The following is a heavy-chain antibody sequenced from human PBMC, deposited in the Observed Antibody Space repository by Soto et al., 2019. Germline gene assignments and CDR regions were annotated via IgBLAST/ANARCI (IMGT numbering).Heavy chain of an antibody. CDR2: ISAYNGNT. J-gene: IGHJ6*02. CDR1: GYSFTSYG. CDR3: ARGGGLRFLEWSPSYGMDV. V-gene: IGHV1-18*04. D-gene: IGHD3-3*01. Sequence: GASVKLSCTASGYSFTSYGISWVRQAPGQGLEWMGWISAYNGNTNYAQKLQGRVTMTTDTSTSTAYMELRSLRSDDTAVYYCARGGGLRFLEWSPSYGMDVWGQGTTVTVSS.